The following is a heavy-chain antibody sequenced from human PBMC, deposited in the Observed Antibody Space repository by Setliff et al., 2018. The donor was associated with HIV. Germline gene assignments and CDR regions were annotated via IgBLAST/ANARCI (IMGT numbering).Heavy chain of an antibody. CDR3: ARGWIQLWSDAFDI. CDR2: IYTSGST. Sequence: NPSETLSLTCTVSGGSISSGSYYWSWIRQPAGKGLEWIGRIYTSGSTNYNPSLKSRVTISVDTSKNQFSLKLSSVTAADTAVYYCARGWIQLWSDAFDIWGQGTMVTVSS. J-gene: IGHJ3*02. V-gene: IGHV4-61*02. D-gene: IGHD5-18*01. CDR1: GGSISSGSYY.